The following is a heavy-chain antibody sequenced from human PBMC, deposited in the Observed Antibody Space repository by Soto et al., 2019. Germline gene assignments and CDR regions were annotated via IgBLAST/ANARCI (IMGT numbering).Heavy chain of an antibody. CDR2: IYPGDSDT. D-gene: IGHD4-17*01. J-gene: IGHJ3*02. V-gene: IGHV5-51*01. CDR1: GYSFTSYW. Sequence: PGESLKISCKGSGYSFTSYWIGWVRQMPGKGLEWMGIIYPGDSDTRYSPPFQGQVTISADKSISTAYLQWSSLKASDTAMYYCAGYGDHRDETGAFEIWGQGTMVTGSS. CDR3: AGYGDHRDETGAFEI.